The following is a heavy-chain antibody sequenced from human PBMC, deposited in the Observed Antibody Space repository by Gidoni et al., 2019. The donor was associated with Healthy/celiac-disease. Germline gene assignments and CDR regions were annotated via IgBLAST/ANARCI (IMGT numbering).Heavy chain of an antibody. D-gene: IGHD3-22*01. CDR1: GGTFSSYA. J-gene: IGHJ4*02. V-gene: IGHV1-69*01. CDR3: ARTAKYYYDSSGYPPLSRFDY. Sequence: QVQLVQSGAEVKKPGSSVKVSCKASGGTFSSYAISWVRQAPGQGLEWMGGIIPIFGTANYAQKFQGRVTITADESTSTAYMELSSLRSEDTAVYYCARTAKYYYDSSGYPPLSRFDYWGQGTLVTVSS. CDR2: IIPIFGTA.